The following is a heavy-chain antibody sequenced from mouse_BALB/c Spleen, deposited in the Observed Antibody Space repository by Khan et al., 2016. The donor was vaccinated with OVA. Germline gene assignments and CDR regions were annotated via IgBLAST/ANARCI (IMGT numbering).Heavy chain of an antibody. V-gene: IGHV2-6-5*01. CDR2: IWGGGSR. CDR3: AKLLWSHYYAMDY. D-gene: IGHD1-1*02. J-gene: IGHJ4*01. Sequence: QVQLKQSGPGLVAPSQSLSITCTVSGFSLTDYGVSWIRQPPGKGLEGRGLIWGGGSRYYNAGLKSRRSISKDNSKSHDFLKRNSLQTDDTAMYYCAKLLWSHYYAMDYWGQGTSVTVSS. CDR1: GFSLTDYG.